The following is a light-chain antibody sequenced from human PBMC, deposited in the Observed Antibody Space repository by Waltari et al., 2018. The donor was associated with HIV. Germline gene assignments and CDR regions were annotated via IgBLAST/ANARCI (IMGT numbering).Light chain of an antibody. J-gene: IGLJ3*02. CDR2: DVP. CDR1: NIDVGTYNL. Sequence: QSALTQPASVSGNLGQSVTITCTGTNIDVGTYNLVSWYQQFPGKTPKLIIYDVPRRHSGVSRRFSGSKSGYWASLTISGLLTEDESYYYCLTYVSDSGTWKFGGGTYLTV. CDR3: LTYVSDSGTWK. V-gene: IGLV2-23*02.